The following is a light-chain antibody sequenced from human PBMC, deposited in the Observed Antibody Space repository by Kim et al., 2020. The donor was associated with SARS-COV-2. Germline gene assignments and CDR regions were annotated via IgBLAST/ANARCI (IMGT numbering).Light chain of an antibody. J-gene: IGKJ1*01. CDR2: DAS. CDR1: QSVSSY. V-gene: IGKV3-11*01. Sequence: SVSQGERATLSCRASQSVSSYLAWYQQKPGQAPRLLIYDASNRATGIPARFSGSGSGTDFTLTISSLEPEDFAVYYCQQRSNWWTFGQGTKVDIK. CDR3: QQRSNWWT.